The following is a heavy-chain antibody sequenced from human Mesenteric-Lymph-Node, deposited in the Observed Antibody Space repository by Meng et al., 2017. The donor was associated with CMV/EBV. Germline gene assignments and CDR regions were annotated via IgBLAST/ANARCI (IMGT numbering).Heavy chain of an antibody. J-gene: IGHJ6*02. D-gene: IGHD2-15*01. CDR1: GFTFSRYW. V-gene: IGHV3-7*03. CDR3: ARRYCSGANCYGHYYYYGMDV. Sequence: GESLKISCAASGFTFSRYWMTWVRQAPGKGLEWVANIKQDGTDKFYVDSVKGRFTISRDNAKNSLYLQMHSLRVEDTGIYYCARRYCSGANCYGHYYYYGMDVWGQGTTVTVSS. CDR2: IKQDGTDK.